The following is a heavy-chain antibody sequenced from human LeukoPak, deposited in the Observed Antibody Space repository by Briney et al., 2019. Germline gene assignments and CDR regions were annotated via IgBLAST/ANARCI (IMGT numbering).Heavy chain of an antibody. V-gene: IGHV3-53*01. CDR2: IYSGGST. Sequence: GGSLRLSCAASGFTFSNSAMSWVRQAPGKGLEWVSVIYSGGSTYYADSVKGRFTISRDNSKNTLYLQMNSLRAEDTAVYYCAREDRYSSSWFKTVYYYFYGMDVWGQGTTVTVSS. CDR3: AREDRYSSSWFKTVYYYFYGMDV. D-gene: IGHD6-13*01. CDR1: GFTFSNSA. J-gene: IGHJ6*02.